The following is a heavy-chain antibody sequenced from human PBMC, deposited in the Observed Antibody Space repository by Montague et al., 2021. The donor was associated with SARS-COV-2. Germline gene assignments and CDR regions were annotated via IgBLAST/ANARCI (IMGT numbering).Heavy chain of an antibody. CDR3: ARDQGGYGTFDI. J-gene: IGHJ3*02. D-gene: IGHD5-12*01. CDR2: ISGSGSKT. Sequence: SLRLSCAASGFIFSDYYMTWIRQAPGKGLEWVSHISGSGSKTYYADSVKGRFTISRDTASNSVYLQMNFLGAEDTAVYYCARDQGGYGTFDIWGQGTMVTVSS. CDR1: GFIFSDYY. V-gene: IGHV3-11*01.